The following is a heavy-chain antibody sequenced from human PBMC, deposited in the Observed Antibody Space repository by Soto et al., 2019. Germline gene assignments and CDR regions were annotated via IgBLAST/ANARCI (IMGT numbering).Heavy chain of an antibody. Sequence: ASVKVSCKAAGYTFNAYSVHWVRQAPGQRLEWMGMINPSGDTTTYAQNFQGRVTMTRDTSTTTVYMELSGLRSEDTAVYYCARDWALDYWGQGTLVTVSS. D-gene: IGHD7-27*01. CDR1: GYTFNAYS. CDR3: ARDWALDY. J-gene: IGHJ4*02. V-gene: IGHV1-46*02. CDR2: INPSGDTT.